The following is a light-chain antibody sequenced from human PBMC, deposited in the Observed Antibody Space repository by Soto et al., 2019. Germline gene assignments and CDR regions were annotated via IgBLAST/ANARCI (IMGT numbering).Light chain of an antibody. CDR3: QQGYSTPYT. V-gene: IGKV1-39*01. CDR2: AAS. J-gene: IGKJ2*01. CDR1: QSINSY. Sequence: DIQMTQSPSSLSASVGDRVTITCRASQSINSYLNWYQQKPGKAPKLLIYAASSLQSGVPSRFSGSGSGTDFTLTISSLQPEDFATYYCQQGYSTPYTFGQGTKVDIK.